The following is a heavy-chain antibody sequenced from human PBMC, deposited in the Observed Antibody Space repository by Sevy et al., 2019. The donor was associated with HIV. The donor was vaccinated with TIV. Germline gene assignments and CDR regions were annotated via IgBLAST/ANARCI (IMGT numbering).Heavy chain of an antibody. J-gene: IGHJ4*02. Sequence: GGSLRLSCAASGFTFSNAWMSWVRQSPGKGLEWVGRIRSKAGGGTTDYANMVKGKFTTSRDDSSDFLYLQLNSLETEDTAVYYCTTDHRRDGIVVVPFEYWGQGTLVTVSS. V-gene: IGHV3-15*01. CDR3: TTDHRRDGIVVVPFEY. D-gene: IGHD2-15*01. CDR2: IRSKAGGGTT. CDR1: GFTFSNAW.